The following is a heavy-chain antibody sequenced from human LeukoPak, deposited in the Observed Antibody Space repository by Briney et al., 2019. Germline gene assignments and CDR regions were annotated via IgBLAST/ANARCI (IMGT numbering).Heavy chain of an antibody. Sequence: PGGSLRLSCVASGFTFRSYWMSWVRQAPGKGLEWIGTFYYSGSTNYNPSLKSRVTISVDTSKNQFSLKLSSVTAADTAVYYCARGPAPGARGIVGATTDYWGQGTLVTVSS. D-gene: IGHD1-26*01. V-gene: IGHV4-34*01. CDR1: GFTFRSYW. CDR3: ARGPAPGARGIVGATTDY. CDR2: FYYSGST. J-gene: IGHJ4*02.